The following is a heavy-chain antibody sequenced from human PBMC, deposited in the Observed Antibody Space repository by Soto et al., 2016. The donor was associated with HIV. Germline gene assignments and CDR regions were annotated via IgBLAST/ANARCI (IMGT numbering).Heavy chain of an antibody. J-gene: IGHJ6*02. CDR1: GGSISSGGYY. V-gene: IGHV4-31*03. Sequence: QVQLQESGPGLVKPSQTLSLTCTVSGGSISSGGYYWSWIRQHPGKGLEWIGYIYYSGSTYYNPSLKSRVTISVDTSKNQFSLKVSSVTAADTAVYYCARDRKAVAGVGYYYEGMGRRGAKGPTVTVSS. CDR3: ARDRKAVAGVGYYYEGMGRR. D-gene: IGHD6-19*01. CDR2: IYYSGST.